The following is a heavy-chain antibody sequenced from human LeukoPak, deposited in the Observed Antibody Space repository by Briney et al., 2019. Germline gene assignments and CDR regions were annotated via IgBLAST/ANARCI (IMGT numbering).Heavy chain of an antibody. J-gene: IGHJ4*02. Sequence: GGSLRLSCAASGFTFSSYAMSWVRQAPGKGLEWVSAISGSGGSTYYADSVKGRFTISRDNSKNTLYLQTNSLRAEDTAVYYCAKDPARVVGAIHDYWGQGTLVTVSS. D-gene: IGHD1-26*01. V-gene: IGHV3-23*01. CDR2: ISGSGGST. CDR3: AKDPARVVGAIHDY. CDR1: GFTFSSYA.